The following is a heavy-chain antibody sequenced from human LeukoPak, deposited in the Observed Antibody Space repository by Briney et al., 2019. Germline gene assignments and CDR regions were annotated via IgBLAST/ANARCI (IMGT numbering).Heavy chain of an antibody. D-gene: IGHD1-26*01. CDR1: GFTFSAHA. Sequence: GGSLRLSCAASGFTFSAHAMAWVRQASGKGLEWVSGILPDGSAYYADPVKGRFTISRDNYKNTLYLQLTSLRYEDTAVYYCAKGCGLGSYNFWGQGILVTVSS. CDR3: AKGCGLGSYNF. J-gene: IGHJ4*02. V-gene: IGHV3-23*01. CDR2: ILPDGSA.